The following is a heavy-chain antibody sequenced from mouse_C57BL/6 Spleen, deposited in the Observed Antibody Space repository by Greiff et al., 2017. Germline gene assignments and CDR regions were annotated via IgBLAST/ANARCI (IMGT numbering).Heavy chain of an antibody. CDR1: GYTFTSYW. CDR3: TTPITTVVATRYYFDY. D-gene: IGHD1-1*01. V-gene: IGHV1-5*01. Sequence: VQLQQSGTVLARPGASVKMSCKTSGYTFTSYWMHWVKQRPGQGLEWIGAIYPGNSDTSYNQKFKGKAKLTAVTSASTAYMELSSLTNEDSAVYYCTTPITTVVATRYYFDYWGQGTTLTVSS. CDR2: IYPGNSDT. J-gene: IGHJ2*01.